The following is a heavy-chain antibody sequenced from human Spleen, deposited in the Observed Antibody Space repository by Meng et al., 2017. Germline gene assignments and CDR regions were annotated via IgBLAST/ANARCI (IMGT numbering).Heavy chain of an antibody. V-gene: IGHV3-23*01. CDR2: ISGTGDAT. CDR1: GFAFSNHP. Sequence: GGSLRLSCVASGFAFSNHPMAWVRQAPGKGLEWVSTISGTGDATHYADSVKGRFTISRDISQNTLYLQMNSLRAEDTAVYYCAKDVGVIFFDYWGRGTLVTGSS. J-gene: IGHJ4*02. D-gene: IGHD2-8*01. CDR3: AKDVGVIFFDY.